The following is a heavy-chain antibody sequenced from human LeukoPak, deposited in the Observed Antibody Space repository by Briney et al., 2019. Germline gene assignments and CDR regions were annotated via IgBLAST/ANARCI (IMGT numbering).Heavy chain of an antibody. Sequence: SETLSLTCTVSGGSISSSSYYWGWIRQPPGKGLEWIGSIYYSGSTYYNPSLKSRVTISVDTSKNQFSLKLSSVTAADTAVYYCARARGYKYGIFDIWGQATMVIVSS. CDR3: ARARGYKYGIFDI. D-gene: IGHD5-18*01. CDR2: IYYSGST. V-gene: IGHV4-39*07. J-gene: IGHJ3*02. CDR1: GGSISSSSYY.